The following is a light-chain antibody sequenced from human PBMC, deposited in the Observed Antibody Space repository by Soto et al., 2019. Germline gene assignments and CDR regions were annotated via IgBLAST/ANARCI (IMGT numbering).Light chain of an antibody. CDR1: QNISSY. CDR2: AAS. CDR3: QQLNSYPLT. J-gene: IGKJ4*01. V-gene: IGKV1-9*01. Sequence: DIQMTQSPSSLSASVGDRVAITCRASQNISSYLAWYQQKPGKAPKLLIYAASTLQSGVPSRFSGSGSGTEFTLTISSLQPEDFATYYCQQLNSYPLTFGGGTKVDIK.